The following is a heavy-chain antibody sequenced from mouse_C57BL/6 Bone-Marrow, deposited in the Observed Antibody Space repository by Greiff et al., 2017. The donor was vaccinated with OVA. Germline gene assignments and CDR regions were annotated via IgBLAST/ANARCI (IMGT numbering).Heavy chain of an antibody. V-gene: IGHV5-17*01. D-gene: IGHD4-1*01. CDR2: ISSGSSTI. Sequence: EVQVVESGGGLVKPGGSLTLSCAASGFTFSDYGMHWVRQAPEKGLEWVAYISSGSSTIYYADTVKGRFTISRDNAKNTLFLQMTSLRSEDTAMYYCAKFGMDYWGQGTTLTVSS. CDR3: AKFGMDY. J-gene: IGHJ2*01. CDR1: GFTFSDYG.